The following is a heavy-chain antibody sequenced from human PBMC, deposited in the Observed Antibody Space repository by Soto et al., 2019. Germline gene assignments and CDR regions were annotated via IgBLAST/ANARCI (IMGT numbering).Heavy chain of an antibody. Sequence: ASVKVSCKASGYTFTSYGISWVRQAPGQGLEWMGWISAYNGNTNYAQKIQGRVTMTTDTSTSTAYMELRSLRSDDTAVYYCARESSLRTYYDILTGYYKSYYYYYMDVWGKGTTVTVSS. CDR2: ISAYNGNT. CDR3: ARESSLRTYYDILTGYYKSYYYYYMDV. D-gene: IGHD3-9*01. J-gene: IGHJ6*03. CDR1: GYTFTSYG. V-gene: IGHV1-18*01.